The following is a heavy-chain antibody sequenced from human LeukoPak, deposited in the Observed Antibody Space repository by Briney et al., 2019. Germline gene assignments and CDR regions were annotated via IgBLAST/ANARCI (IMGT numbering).Heavy chain of an antibody. CDR3: ARGFRNGPFDC. J-gene: IGHJ4*02. V-gene: IGHV3-20*04. D-gene: IGHD2-8*01. Sequence: GGSLRLSCEASGFTFDDYGMSWVCQPPGKGLEWVSGINRNGGSTDYADSVKGRFTISRDNAKNSHFLQMNSLRVEDTALYYCARGFRNGPFDCWGQGTLVTVSS. CDR2: INRNGGST. CDR1: GFTFDDYG.